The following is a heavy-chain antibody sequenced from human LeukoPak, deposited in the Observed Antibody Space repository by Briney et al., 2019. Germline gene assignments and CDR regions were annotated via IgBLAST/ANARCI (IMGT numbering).Heavy chain of an antibody. CDR1: GFTFSSYG. D-gene: IGHD6-19*01. V-gene: IGHV3-23*01. J-gene: IGHJ6*03. CDR2: ISASGGNT. Sequence: PGGSLRLSCAASGFTFSSYGMSWVGQAPGKGREWVSVISASGGNTNYADSVKGRFTVSRDNAWNTLYLQMNSLRAEDAAVYYCAKDHNSALYYYYMDVWGKGTTVTVSS. CDR3: AKDHNSALYYYYMDV.